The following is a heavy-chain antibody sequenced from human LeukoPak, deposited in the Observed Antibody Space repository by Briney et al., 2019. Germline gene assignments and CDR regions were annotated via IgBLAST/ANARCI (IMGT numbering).Heavy chain of an antibody. Sequence: ASVKVSCKASGYTFTNYGISWVRQAPGQGLEWVAWISLATGAPSYAQKFQGRVTITADKSTSTAYMELSSLRSEDTAVYYCARNEYSSSPGPKGGNYYYYYMDVWGKGTTVTVSS. CDR2: ISLATGAP. V-gene: IGHV1-18*01. D-gene: IGHD6-6*01. CDR1: GYTFTNYG. CDR3: ARNEYSSSPGPKGGNYYYYYMDV. J-gene: IGHJ6*03.